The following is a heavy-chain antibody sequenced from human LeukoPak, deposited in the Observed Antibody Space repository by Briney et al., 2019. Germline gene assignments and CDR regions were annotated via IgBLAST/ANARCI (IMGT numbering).Heavy chain of an antibody. CDR2: IYYSGST. J-gene: IGHJ4*02. Sequence: SETLSLTCTVSGGSISSSSYYWGWIRQPPGKGLEWIGSIYYSGSTYYNPSLKSRVTISVDTSKNQFSLKLSSVTAADTAVYYCARELYYDSSEPRYSTFDYWGQGTLVTVSS. CDR3: ARELYYDSSEPRYSTFDY. CDR1: GGSISSSSYY. D-gene: IGHD3-22*01. V-gene: IGHV4-39*07.